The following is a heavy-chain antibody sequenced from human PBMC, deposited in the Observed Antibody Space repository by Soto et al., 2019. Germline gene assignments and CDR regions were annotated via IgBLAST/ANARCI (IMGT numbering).Heavy chain of an antibody. Sequence: SETLSLTCTVSGGSISSGDYYWSWIRQPPGKGLEWIGYIYYSGSTYYNPSLKSRVTISVDTSKNQFSLKLSSVTAADTAVYYCARATGGYVVDYWGQGTLVTVSS. V-gene: IGHV4-30-4*01. CDR1: GGSISSGDYY. CDR2: IYYSGST. J-gene: IGHJ4*02. D-gene: IGHD5-12*01. CDR3: ARATGGYVVDY.